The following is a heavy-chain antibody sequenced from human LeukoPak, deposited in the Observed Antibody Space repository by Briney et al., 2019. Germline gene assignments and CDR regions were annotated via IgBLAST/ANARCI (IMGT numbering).Heavy chain of an antibody. D-gene: IGHD3-22*01. Sequence: SETLSLTCAVYGGSFSGYYWGWIRQPPGKGLEWIGSIYYSGSTYYNPSLKGRVTISVDTSKNQFSLKLSSVTAADTAVYYCARDANYDSSGILDVWGKGTTVTVSS. V-gene: IGHV4-34*01. CDR2: IYYSGST. J-gene: IGHJ6*04. CDR1: GGSFSGYY. CDR3: ARDANYDSSGILDV.